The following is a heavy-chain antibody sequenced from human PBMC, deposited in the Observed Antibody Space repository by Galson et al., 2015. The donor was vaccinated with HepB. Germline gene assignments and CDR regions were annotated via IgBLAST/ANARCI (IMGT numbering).Heavy chain of an antibody. J-gene: IGHJ4*02. CDR3: ARASGFFDY. CDR2: VSGDGGDT. D-gene: IGHD1-14*01. Sequence: SLRLSCAASGFTFTNYAMSWVRQARGKGLEWVSNVSGDGGDTFYADSVKGRFTTSRDNSKNTLYLHMNSLRAEDTALYYCARASGFFDYLGQGTLVTVSS. CDR1: GFTFTNYA. V-gene: IGHV3-23*01.